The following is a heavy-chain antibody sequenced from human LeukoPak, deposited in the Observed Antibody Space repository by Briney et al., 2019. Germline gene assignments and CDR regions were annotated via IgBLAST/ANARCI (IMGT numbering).Heavy chain of an antibody. CDR3: SRGYYDTSGYYFSDSWFDP. J-gene: IGHJ5*02. CDR1: GYTFTGYC. CDR2: INPNSAGT. V-gene: IGHV1-2*02. D-gene: IGHD3-22*01. Sequence: ASVKVSCKASGYTFTGYCMHWVRQAPGQGLEWMGWINPNSAGTHYAQKFQGRVTMTRGTSISTAFMELSRLRSDDTAVYYCSRGYYDTSGYYFSDSWFDPWGQGTLVTVSS.